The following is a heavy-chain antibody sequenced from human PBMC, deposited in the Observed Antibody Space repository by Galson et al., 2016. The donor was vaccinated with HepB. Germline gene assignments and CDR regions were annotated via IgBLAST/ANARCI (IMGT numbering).Heavy chain of an antibody. J-gene: IGHJ6*02. Sequence: SLRLSCAASGFTLSGHWMHWVRQVPGKGLVWVSGDGSSTNYADSVKGRFTVSRDNAKNTLDLQMNSLRAEDTAVYSCARGRYYGMDVWGQGTTVTVSS. CDR1: GFTLSGHW. CDR3: ARGRYYGMDV. V-gene: IGHV3-74*01. CDR2: DGSST.